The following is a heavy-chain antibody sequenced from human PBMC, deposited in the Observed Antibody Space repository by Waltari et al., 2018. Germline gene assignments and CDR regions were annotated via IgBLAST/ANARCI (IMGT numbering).Heavy chain of an antibody. CDR1: GGSFSGYY. CDR3: AGDLGGSGSYWPGDAFDI. J-gene: IGHJ3*02. D-gene: IGHD3-10*01. V-gene: IGHV4-34*01. CDR2: INQSGST. Sequence: QVQLQQWGAGLLKPSETLSLTCAVYGGSFSGYYWSWIRQPPGKGVEWIGEINQSGSTNSNPSLKSRVTISVDTSKNQFSLTLRSVTAADTAVYYCAGDLGGSGSYWPGDAFDIWGQGTMVTVSS.